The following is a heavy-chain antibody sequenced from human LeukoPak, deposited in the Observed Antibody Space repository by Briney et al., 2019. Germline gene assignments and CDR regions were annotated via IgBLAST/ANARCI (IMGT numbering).Heavy chain of an antibody. J-gene: IGHJ4*02. D-gene: IGHD6-19*01. CDR1: GYTFTGYY. CDR3: ARGSSSGWYLDY. CDR2: INPNNGGT. Sequence: GASVKVSCKASGYTFTGYYMHWVRQAPGQGLEWMGWINPNNGGTNYAQKFQGWVTMTRDTSISTAYMELSRLRSDDTAVYYCARGSSSGWYLDYWGQGTLVTVSS. V-gene: IGHV1-2*04.